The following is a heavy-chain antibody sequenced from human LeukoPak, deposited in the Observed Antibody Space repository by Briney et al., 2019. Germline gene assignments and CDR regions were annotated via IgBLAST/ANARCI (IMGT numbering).Heavy chain of an antibody. CDR1: GYTLTELS. Sequence: ASVKVSCKVSGYTLTELSIHWVRQAPGKGLEWMGGFDPEDGETIYAQKFQGRVPMTEDTSTDTAYMELSSLRSEDTAVYYCATDFRGSFYYFDYWGQGALVTVSS. CDR2: FDPEDGET. CDR3: ATDFRGSFYYFDY. J-gene: IGHJ4*02. D-gene: IGHD1-26*01. V-gene: IGHV1-24*01.